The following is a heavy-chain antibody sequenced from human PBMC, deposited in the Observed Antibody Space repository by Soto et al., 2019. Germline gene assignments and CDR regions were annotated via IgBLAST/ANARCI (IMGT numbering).Heavy chain of an antibody. CDR1: GFTFSNYA. CDR2: ISGSGGST. J-gene: IGHJ4*02. CDR3: AKFFVETGSNSSLPLSFHY. Sequence: EVQLLESGGGLVQPGRSLRLSCAASGFTFSNYAMSWVRQAPGQGLDWVSGISGSGGSTYYADSVKGRFTISRDTSNNTLFRQMNSLRAEDAAVYYCAKFFVETGSNSSLPLSFHYWSQGTRVTVSS. V-gene: IGHV3-23*01. D-gene: IGHD6-13*01.